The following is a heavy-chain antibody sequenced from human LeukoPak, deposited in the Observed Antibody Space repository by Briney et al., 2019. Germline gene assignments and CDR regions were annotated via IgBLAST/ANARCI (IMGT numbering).Heavy chain of an antibody. J-gene: IGHJ4*02. D-gene: IGHD1/OR15-1a*01. CDR3: AKEAGAAGATWNIDS. CDR2: ISYDGSNK. CDR1: GFTFSSYG. V-gene: IGHV3-30*18. Sequence: GGSLRLSCAASGFTFSSYGMHWVGQAPGKGLEGVAVISYDGSNKYYADSVKGRFAISCDNSKNTLYLQMNSLRADDAAVYYCAKEAGAAGATWNIDSGGQGSLVTVSS.